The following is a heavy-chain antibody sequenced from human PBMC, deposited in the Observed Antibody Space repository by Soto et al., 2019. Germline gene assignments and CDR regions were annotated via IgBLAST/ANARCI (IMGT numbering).Heavy chain of an antibody. D-gene: IGHD6-13*01. CDR2: VNPSGSST. J-gene: IGHJ5*02. Sequence: ASVKVSCKASGYTFTSHYMHWVRRAPGQGLEWMGLVNPSGSSTIYAQRFQGRVTMTRDTSTSTDYMELSSLRSDDTAVYYCARDNSLAEAGSWWFDPWGQGTLVTVSS. CDR3: ARDNSLAEAGSWWFDP. V-gene: IGHV1-46*01. CDR1: GYTFTSHY.